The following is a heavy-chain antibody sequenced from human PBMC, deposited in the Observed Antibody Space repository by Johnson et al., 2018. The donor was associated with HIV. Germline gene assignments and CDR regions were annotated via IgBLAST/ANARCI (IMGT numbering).Heavy chain of an antibody. V-gene: IGHV3-30*14. D-gene: IGHD3-22*01. CDR1: GFTFSNFA. CDR2: VSYDGSNK. CDR3: TTADSSGYFDAFDI. Sequence: QVQLVESGGGVVQPGRSLRLSCAASGFTFSNFAIHWVRQAPGKGLEWVAVVSYDGSNKFYADSVKGRFTISRDNSKNTLYLQMNSLKTEDTAVYYCTTADSSGYFDAFDIWGQGTMVTVSS. J-gene: IGHJ3*02.